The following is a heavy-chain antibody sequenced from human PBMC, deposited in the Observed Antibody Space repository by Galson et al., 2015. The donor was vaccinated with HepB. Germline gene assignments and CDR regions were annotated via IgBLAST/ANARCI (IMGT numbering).Heavy chain of an antibody. CDR3: ARYLFHYGSGSYYNAKNYYYGMDV. J-gene: IGHJ6*02. Sequence: SVKVSCKASGGTFSSYAISWVRQAPGQGLEWMGGIIPIFGTANYAQKFQGRVTITADKSTSTAYMELSSLRSEDTAVYYCARYLFHYGSGSYYNAKNYYYGMDVWGQGTTVTVSS. CDR1: GGTFSSYA. V-gene: IGHV1-69*06. CDR2: IIPIFGTA. D-gene: IGHD3-10*01.